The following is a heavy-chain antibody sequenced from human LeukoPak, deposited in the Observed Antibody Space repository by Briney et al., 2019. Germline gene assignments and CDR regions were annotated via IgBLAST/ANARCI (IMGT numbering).Heavy chain of an antibody. Sequence: GGSLRLSCAASGFILSDYDMRWVRQPIGKGLEWVSAIGTADDTYYPGSVKGRFTISRDNAKNSLYLQMSSLRVDDSAVYYCARETVGTTLFDYWGQGTLVTVSS. J-gene: IGHJ4*02. V-gene: IGHV3-13*01. CDR2: IGTADDT. CDR3: ARETVGTTLFDY. CDR1: GFILSDYD. D-gene: IGHD1-26*01.